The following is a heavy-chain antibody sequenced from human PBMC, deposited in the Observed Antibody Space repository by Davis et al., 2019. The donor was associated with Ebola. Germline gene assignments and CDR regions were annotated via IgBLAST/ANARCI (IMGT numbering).Heavy chain of an antibody. Sequence: PGGSLRLSCAASGFSFSRYGMYWFRQAPGKGLEWLSYIGDSGDYINYADSVRGRFTISRDNAKDSLSLHMNSLRDADTAVYYCARRIILSSRGGVDVWGQGTTVTVSS. CDR3: ARRIILSSRGGVDV. CDR1: GFSFSRYG. D-gene: IGHD2-2*01. CDR2: IGDSGDYI. V-gene: IGHV3-48*02. J-gene: IGHJ6*02.